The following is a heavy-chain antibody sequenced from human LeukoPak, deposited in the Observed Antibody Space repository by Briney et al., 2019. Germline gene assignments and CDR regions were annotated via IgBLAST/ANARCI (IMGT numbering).Heavy chain of an antibody. CDR3: ARDWGNSSSVY. D-gene: IGHD6-6*01. Sequence: ASVKVSCKASGYTFTSYYMHWVRQAPGPGLEWMGIINPSGGSTSYAQKFQGRVTMTRDTSTSKVYLELSGLRCEDTAVYYCARDWGNSSSVYWGQGTLVTVSS. V-gene: IGHV1-46*03. J-gene: IGHJ4*02. CDR1: GYTFTSYY. CDR2: INPSGGST.